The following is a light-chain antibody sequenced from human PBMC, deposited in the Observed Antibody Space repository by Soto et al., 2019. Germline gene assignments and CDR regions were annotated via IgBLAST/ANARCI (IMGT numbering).Light chain of an antibody. CDR2: AAS. V-gene: IGKV1-39*01. J-gene: IGKJ3*01. CDR1: QSISNY. Sequence: DIQMTQSPSSLSASVGDRVIITCRASQSISNYLNWYQQKPGKAPKVLIYAASSLQSGVPSRFSGSGSGTDFTLTISSLQPEDFATYYCQQYKNYPFTFGPGTKV. CDR3: QQYKNYPFT.